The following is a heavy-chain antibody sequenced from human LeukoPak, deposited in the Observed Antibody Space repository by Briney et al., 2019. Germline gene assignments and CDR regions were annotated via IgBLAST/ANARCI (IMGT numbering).Heavy chain of an antibody. CDR3: AKGGSDFWSGYPSNY. CDR1: GFTFSSYG. V-gene: IGHV3-30*02. Sequence: GGSLRLSCAASGFTFSSYGMHWVRQAPGKGLEWVAFIQYDGSNKYYADSVKGRFTISRDNSKNTLYLQMNSLRAEDTAVYYCAKGGSDFWSGYPSNYWGQGTLVTVSS. CDR2: IQYDGSNK. D-gene: IGHD3-3*01. J-gene: IGHJ4*02.